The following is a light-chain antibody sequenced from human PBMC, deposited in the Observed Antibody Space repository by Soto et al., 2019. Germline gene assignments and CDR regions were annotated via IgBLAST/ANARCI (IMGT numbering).Light chain of an antibody. Sequence: EIVMTQSPATLSVSPGERATLSCRASQSVSSNFAWYQQKTGQAPRLLIYGASTRASGIPARFSGRGSGTEFTLTISRLQSEDFAVYYCQQYNNWPPLTFGGGTKVEIK. V-gene: IGKV3-15*01. J-gene: IGKJ4*01. CDR3: QQYNNWPPLT. CDR1: QSVSSN. CDR2: GAS.